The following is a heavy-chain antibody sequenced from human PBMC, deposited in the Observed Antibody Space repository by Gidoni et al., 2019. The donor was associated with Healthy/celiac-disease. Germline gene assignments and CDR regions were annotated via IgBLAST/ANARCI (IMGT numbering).Heavy chain of an antibody. Sequence: QLQLQESGPGLVKPSETLSLHCTVSGGSISSSSYYWGWIRQHPGKGLEWIGSIYYSGSTYYNPSLKSRVTISVDTSKNQFSLKLSSVTAADTAVYYCARHGDIVATEVWFDPWGQGTLVTVSS. D-gene: IGHD5-12*01. CDR2: IYYSGST. J-gene: IGHJ5*02. V-gene: IGHV4-39*01. CDR3: ARHGDIVATEVWFDP. CDR1: GGSISSSSYY.